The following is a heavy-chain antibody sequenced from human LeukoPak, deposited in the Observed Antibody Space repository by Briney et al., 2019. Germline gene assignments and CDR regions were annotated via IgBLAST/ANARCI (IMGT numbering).Heavy chain of an antibody. Sequence: ASVKVSCKASGYTFTGYYMHWVRQAPGQGLEWMGWNNPNSGGTNYAQKFQGRVTVTRDTSISTAYMELSTLRSDDTAVYYCARGGEYSRSSSTYWGQGTLVTVSS. J-gene: IGHJ4*02. CDR3: ARGGEYSRSSSTY. CDR1: GYTFTGYY. D-gene: IGHD6-6*01. CDR2: NNPNSGGT. V-gene: IGHV1-2*02.